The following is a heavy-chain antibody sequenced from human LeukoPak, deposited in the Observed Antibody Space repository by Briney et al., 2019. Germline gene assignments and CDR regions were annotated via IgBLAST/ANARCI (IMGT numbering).Heavy chain of an antibody. D-gene: IGHD4-17*01. Sequence: GGSLRLSCAASGFTFSSYGMHWVRQAPGKGLEGVAVIWYDGSNKYYADSVKGRFTISRDNSKNMLYLQMNSLRAEDTAVYHCAREPKDYGDYNWLDPWGQGTLVTVSS. J-gene: IGHJ5*02. V-gene: IGHV3-33*01. CDR1: GFTFSSYG. CDR3: AREPKDYGDYNWLDP. CDR2: IWYDGSNK.